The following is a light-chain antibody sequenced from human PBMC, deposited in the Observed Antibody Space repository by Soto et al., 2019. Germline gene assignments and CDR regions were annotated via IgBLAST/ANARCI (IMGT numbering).Light chain of an antibody. CDR1: SSNIGAGND. CDR2: GDS. V-gene: IGLV1-40*01. CDR3: QSYDSSLSGFTV. J-gene: IGLJ7*01. Sequence: QSVLTQPPSVSGAPGQRVTISCTGSSSNIGAGNDVQWYQQLPGTAPKLLIYGDSNRPSGVPDRFSGSKSGTSASLAITGIQAEDEADYYCQSYDSSLSGFTVFGGGTQLTVL.